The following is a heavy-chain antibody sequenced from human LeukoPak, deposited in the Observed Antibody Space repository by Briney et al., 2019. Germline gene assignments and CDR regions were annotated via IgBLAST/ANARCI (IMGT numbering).Heavy chain of an antibody. D-gene: IGHD3-10*01. Sequence: ASVNVSCKASRYTLTGYFMHWVRQARGQGREWMGWINSNSGDTHYAHKFQGRVTLTRDTSLRTGYVYLTRLTSDDTALYFFARGGPIRGTGFYYFDDCGQGTPVTVSS. CDR1: RYTLTGYF. CDR2: INSNSGDT. J-gene: IGHJ4*02. V-gene: IGHV1-2*02. CDR3: ARGGPIRGTGFYYFDD.